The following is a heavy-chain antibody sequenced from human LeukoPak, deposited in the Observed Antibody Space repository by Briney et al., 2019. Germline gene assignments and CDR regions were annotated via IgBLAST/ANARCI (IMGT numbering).Heavy chain of an antibody. J-gene: IGHJ4*02. V-gene: IGHV3-21*01. CDR3: ARDRRLYVGGGSCYSDY. CDR1: GFTFSSYS. CDR2: ISSSSSYI. Sequence: PGGSLRLSCAASGFTFSSYSMNWVRQAPGKGLERVSSISSSSSYIYYADSVKGRFTISRDNAKNSLYLQMNSLRAEDTAVYYCARDRRLYVGGGSCYSDYWGQGTLVTVSS. D-gene: IGHD2-15*01.